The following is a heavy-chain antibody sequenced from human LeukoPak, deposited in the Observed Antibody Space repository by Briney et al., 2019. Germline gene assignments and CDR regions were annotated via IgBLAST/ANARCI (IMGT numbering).Heavy chain of an antibody. Sequence: SVKVSCKASGFTFTSAAMQWVRQARGQRLEWIGWIVVGSGNTNYAQKFQERVTISRDMSTSTAYMELSSLGSEDTAVYYCAAEGSSGWYRWGQGTLVTVSS. D-gene: IGHD6-19*01. CDR3: AAEGSSGWYR. CDR2: IVVGSGNT. J-gene: IGHJ4*02. V-gene: IGHV1-58*02. CDR1: GFTFTSAA.